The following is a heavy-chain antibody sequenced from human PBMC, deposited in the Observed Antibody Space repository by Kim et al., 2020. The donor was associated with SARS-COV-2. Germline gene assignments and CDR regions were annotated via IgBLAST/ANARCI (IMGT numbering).Heavy chain of an antibody. CDR1: GYTFTSYG. D-gene: IGHD3-22*01. J-gene: IGHJ5*02. CDR2: ISAYNGNT. Sequence: ASVKVSCKASGYTFTSYGISWVRQAPGQGLEWMGWISAYNGNTNYAQKLQGRVTMTTDTSTSTAYMELRSLRSDDTAVYYCARGLPTMIVANWFDPWGQGTLVTVSS. V-gene: IGHV1-18*01. CDR3: ARGLPTMIVANWFDP.